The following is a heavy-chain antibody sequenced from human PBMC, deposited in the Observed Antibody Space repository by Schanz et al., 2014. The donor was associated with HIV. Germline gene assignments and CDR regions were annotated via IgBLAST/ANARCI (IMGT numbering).Heavy chain of an antibody. CDR2: ISVTGDNT. CDR1: GFTFNNYA. D-gene: IGHD4-4*01. CDR3: ARDRLHPGNGMDV. Sequence: VQLLDSGGGLVQPGGSLRLSCVASGFTFNNYAMTWVRQAPGKGLEWVSSISVTGDNTYYADSVKGRFTISRDTSKKTLYLQMNSLRAEDTAVYYCARDRLHPGNGMDVWGQGTTVTVSS. V-gene: IGHV3-23*01. J-gene: IGHJ6*02.